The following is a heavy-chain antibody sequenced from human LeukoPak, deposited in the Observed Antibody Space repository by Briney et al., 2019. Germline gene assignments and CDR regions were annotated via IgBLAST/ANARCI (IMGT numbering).Heavy chain of an antibody. D-gene: IGHD1-26*01. CDR1: GYTFTSYG. CDR3: ARAVGGSFPDY. V-gene: IGHV1-18*01. J-gene: IGHJ4*02. CDR2: ISAYNGNT. Sequence: GASVKVTCKASGYTFTSYGISWVRQAPGQGLEWMGWISAYNGNTNYAQKLQGRVTMTTDTSTSTPYMELRSLRSDDTAVYYCARAVGGSFPDYWGQGTLVTVSS.